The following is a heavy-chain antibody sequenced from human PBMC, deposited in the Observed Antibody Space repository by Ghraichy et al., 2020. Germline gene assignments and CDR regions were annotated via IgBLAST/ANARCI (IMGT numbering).Heavy chain of an antibody. J-gene: IGHJ5*02. CDR3: AKTVSDGTAA. V-gene: IGHV3-74*01. CDR2: INSDGSSR. D-gene: IGHD1-7*01. Sequence: LSLTCAASGFTFNTWMHWVRQAPGKGLVWVSRINSDGSSRSYADSVTGRFTISRDNAKNTLYLQMDSLRAEDTAVYYCAKTVSDGTAAWGQGTLVTVSS. CDR1: GFTFNTW.